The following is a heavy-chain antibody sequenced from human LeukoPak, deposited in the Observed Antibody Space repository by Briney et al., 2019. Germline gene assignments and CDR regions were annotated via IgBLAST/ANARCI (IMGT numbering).Heavy chain of an antibody. CDR2: IYYSGST. CDR3: ARALPTYGDFIDY. J-gene: IGHJ4*02. V-gene: IGHV4-59*01. CDR1: GGSISSYY. D-gene: IGHD4-17*01. Sequence: SETLSLTCSVSGGSISSYYWSWIRQPPGKGLEWIGYIYYSGSTNYNPSLKSRVTISVDTSKNQFSLKLSSVTAADTAVYYCARALPTYGDFIDYWGQGTLVTVSS.